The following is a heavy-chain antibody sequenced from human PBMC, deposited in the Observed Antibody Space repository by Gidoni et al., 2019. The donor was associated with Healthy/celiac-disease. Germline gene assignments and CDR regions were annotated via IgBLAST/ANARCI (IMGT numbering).Heavy chain of an antibody. CDR1: GFTFSSYA. D-gene: IGHD4-17*01. J-gene: IGHJ4*02. V-gene: IGHV3-23*01. CDR3: AKTESFYGDYVRY. Sequence: EVQLLESGGGLVQPGGSLSLSCAASGFTFSSYAMSWVRQAPGKGLEWVSAISGSGGSTDYADSVKGRFTISRDNSKNTLYLQMNSLRAEDTAVYYCAKTESFYGDYVRYWGQGTLVTVSS. CDR2: ISGSGGST.